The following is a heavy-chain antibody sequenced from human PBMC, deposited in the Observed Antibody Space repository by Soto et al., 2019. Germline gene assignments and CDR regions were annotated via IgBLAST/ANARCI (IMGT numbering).Heavy chain of an antibody. CDR2: ISSSSSYI. V-gene: IGHV3-21*01. CDR3: ARDPGRAAAGAFDI. J-gene: IGHJ3*02. D-gene: IGHD6-13*01. Sequence: GGSLRLSCAASGFTFSSYSMNWVRQAPGKGLEWVSSISSSSSYIYYADSVKGRFTISRDNAKNSLYLQMNSLRAEDTAVYYCARDPGRAAAGAFDIWGQGTMVTVS. CDR1: GFTFSSYS.